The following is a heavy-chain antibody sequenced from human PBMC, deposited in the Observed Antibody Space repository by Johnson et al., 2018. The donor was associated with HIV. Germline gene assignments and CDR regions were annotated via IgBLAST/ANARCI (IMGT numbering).Heavy chain of an antibody. CDR1: GFTFSNYG. Sequence: VQLVESGGGVVQPGRSLRLSCAASGFTFSNYGMHWARQAPGKGLEWVAVISYDGSNKYYADSVKGRFTISRDNSKNTLYLQMNSLRAEDTAVYYCSKDWYNWNDGGGYDAFDIWGQGTMVTVSS. V-gene: IGHV3-30*19. J-gene: IGHJ3*02. CDR2: ISYDGSNK. CDR3: SKDWYNWNDGGGYDAFDI. D-gene: IGHD1-1*01.